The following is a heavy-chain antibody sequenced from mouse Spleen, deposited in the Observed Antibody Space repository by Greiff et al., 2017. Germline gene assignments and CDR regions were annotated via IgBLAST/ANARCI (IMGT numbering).Heavy chain of an antibody. V-gene: IGHV7-3*01. CDR1: GFTFTDYY. CDR2: IRNKANGYTT. CDR3: ARPDYDSYYYAMDY. J-gene: IGHJ4*01. Sequence: DVMLVESGGGLVQPGGSLSLSCAASGFTFTDYYMSWVRQPPGKALEWLGFIRNKANGYTTEYSASVKGRFTISRDNSQSILYLQMNALRAEDSATYYCARPDYDSYYYAMDYWGQGTSVTVSS. D-gene: IGHD2-4*01.